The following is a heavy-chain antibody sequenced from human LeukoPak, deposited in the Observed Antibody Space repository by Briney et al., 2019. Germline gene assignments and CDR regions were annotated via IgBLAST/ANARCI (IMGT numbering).Heavy chain of an antibody. CDR3: ARGPSGGMDV. Sequence: SETLSLTCAVYGGSFSGFYWRWIRPPPREGLEWIGEINHSGRTNYNPSLKSRVTISVDTSKNQFSLKLSSVTAADTAVYYCARGPSGGMDVWGQGTTVTVSS. J-gene: IGHJ6*02. CDR2: INHSGRT. CDR1: GGSFSGFY. V-gene: IGHV4-34*01.